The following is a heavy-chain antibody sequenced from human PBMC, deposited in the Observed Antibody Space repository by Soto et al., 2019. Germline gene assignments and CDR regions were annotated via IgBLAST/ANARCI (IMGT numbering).Heavy chain of an antibody. D-gene: IGHD4-17*01. CDR3: ARDVNYGDYFSYAFDM. V-gene: IGHV3-30-3*01. CDR1: GFTFNNYA. J-gene: IGHJ3*02. CDR2: ISYDGSKK. Sequence: QVQLVESGGGVVQPGRSLRLSCAASGFTFNNYAMHWVRQAPGKGLERVAVISYDGSKKYYADSVKGRFTISRDNSKNTLYLQMNSLGAEDTAVYYCARDVNYGDYFSYAFDMWGQGTMVTVSS.